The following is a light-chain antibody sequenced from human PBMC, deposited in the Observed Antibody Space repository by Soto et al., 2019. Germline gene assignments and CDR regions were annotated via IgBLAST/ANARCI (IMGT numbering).Light chain of an antibody. CDR3: QQRSNWSIT. CDR1: QSVSSY. J-gene: IGKJ5*01. Sequence: DIVLTQSPATLSLSPGERATLPCRASQSVSSYLAWYQQKPGQAPRLLIYDASNRATGIPARFSGSGSGTDFTLTISSLEPEDFAVYYCQQRSNWSITFGQGTRLEIK. V-gene: IGKV3-11*01. CDR2: DAS.